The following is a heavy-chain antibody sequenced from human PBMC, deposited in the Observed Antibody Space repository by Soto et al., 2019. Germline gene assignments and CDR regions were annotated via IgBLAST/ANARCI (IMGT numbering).Heavy chain of an antibody. V-gene: IGHV4-59*01. CDR3: ASSAPDYYYDSSGFEN. CDR2: IYYSGST. CDR1: GGSISSYY. Sequence: SSETLSLTCTVSGGSISSYYWSWIRQPPGKGLEWIGNIYYSGSTNYKPSLKSRVTISVDTSKNQFSLKLTSVTAADTAVYYCASSAPDYYYDSSGFENWGQGALVTVSS. J-gene: IGHJ4*02. D-gene: IGHD3-22*01.